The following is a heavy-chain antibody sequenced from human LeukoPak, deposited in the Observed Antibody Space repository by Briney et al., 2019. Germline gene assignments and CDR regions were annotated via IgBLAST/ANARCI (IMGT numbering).Heavy chain of an antibody. D-gene: IGHD2-15*01. Sequence: PGGSLRLSCAASGFTFSSYAMSWVRQAPGKGLEWVSAISHSGGSTYYADSVKGRFTISRDNSKNTLFLQMNSLRAEDTAVYYCAKGVDYCSGGSCPADYWGPGTLVTVSS. CDR2: ISHSGGST. CDR1: GFTFSSYA. J-gene: IGHJ4*02. CDR3: AKGVDYCSGGSCPADY. V-gene: IGHV3-23*01.